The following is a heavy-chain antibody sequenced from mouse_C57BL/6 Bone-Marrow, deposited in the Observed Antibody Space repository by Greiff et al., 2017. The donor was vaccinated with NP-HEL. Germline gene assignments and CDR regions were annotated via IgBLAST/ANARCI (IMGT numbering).Heavy chain of an antibody. Sequence: QVQLQQPGAELVKPGASVKLSCKASGYTFTSYWMQWVKQRPGQGLEWIGEIDPSDSYTNYNQKFKGKATLTVDTSSSTAYMQLSSLTSEDAAVYYCARCGSSAWFAYWGQGTLVTVSA. CDR1: GYTFTSYW. V-gene: IGHV1-50*01. CDR3: ARCGSSAWFAY. CDR2: IDPSDSYT. J-gene: IGHJ3*01. D-gene: IGHD6-1*01.